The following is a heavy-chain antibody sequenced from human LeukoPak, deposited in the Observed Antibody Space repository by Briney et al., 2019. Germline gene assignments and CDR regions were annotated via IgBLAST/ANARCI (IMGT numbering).Heavy chain of an antibody. V-gene: IGHV1-8*01. CDR3: ALTGRGYYYDSSGPDY. D-gene: IGHD3-22*01. J-gene: IGHJ4*02. Sequence: ASVKVSCKAFGYTFTSYDINWVRQATGQGLEWMGWMNPNSGNTGYAQKFQGRVTMTRNTSISTAYMELSSLRSEDTAVYYCALTGRGYYYDSSGPDYWGQGTLVTVSS. CDR1: GYTFTSYD. CDR2: MNPNSGNT.